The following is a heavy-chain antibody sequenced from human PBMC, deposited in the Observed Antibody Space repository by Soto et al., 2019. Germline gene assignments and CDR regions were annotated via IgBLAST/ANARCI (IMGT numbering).Heavy chain of an antibody. CDR2: ISGSGGST. J-gene: IGHJ4*01. Sequence: GGSLRLSCAASGFTFSRYAMSWVRQATGKGLASVSAISGSGGSTYYAYSVKVRFIISRENSKNTLYLQRKGLRAEDTAVYYCAKEGMTTVTMIVDWAHGTLVTVSS. D-gene: IGHD4-17*01. V-gene: IGHV3-23*01. CDR3: AKEGMTTVTMIVD. CDR1: GFTFSRYA.